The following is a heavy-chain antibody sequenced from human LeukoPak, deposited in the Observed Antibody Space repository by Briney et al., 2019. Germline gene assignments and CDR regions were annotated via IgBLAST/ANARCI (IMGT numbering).Heavy chain of an antibody. CDR1: GGTFSSYA. Sequence: ASVKVSCKASGGTFSSYAISWVRQVPGQGLEWMGRIIPILGIAIYAQKFQGRVTMTEDTSTDTAYMELSSLRSEDTAVYYCASNYDSSPHDLYFDYWGQGTLVTVSS. J-gene: IGHJ4*02. D-gene: IGHD3-22*01. CDR2: IIPILGIA. V-gene: IGHV1-69*04. CDR3: ASNYDSSPHDLYFDY.